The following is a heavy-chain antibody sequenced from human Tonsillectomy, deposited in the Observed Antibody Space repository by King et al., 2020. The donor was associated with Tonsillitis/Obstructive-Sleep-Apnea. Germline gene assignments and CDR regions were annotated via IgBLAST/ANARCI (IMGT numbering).Heavy chain of an antibody. J-gene: IGHJ6*03. CDR2: ISSSSSYI. V-gene: IGHV3-21*01. Sequence: QLVQSGGGLVKPGGSLRLSCAASGFTFSSYSMNWVRQAPRKGLEWVSSISSSSSYIYYADSVKGRFTISRDNAKNSLYLQMNSLRAEDTAVYYCARAGIVMATIESDYYYYYMDVWGKGTTVTVSS. CDR1: GFTFSSYS. CDR3: ARAGIVMATIESDYYYYYMDV. D-gene: IGHD5-12*01.